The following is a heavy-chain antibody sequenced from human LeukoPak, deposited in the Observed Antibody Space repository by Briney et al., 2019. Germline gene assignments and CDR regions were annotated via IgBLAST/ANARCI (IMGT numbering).Heavy chain of an antibody. J-gene: IGHJ2*01. D-gene: IGHD2-2*01. CDR3: ARGPIVVVPAAMAGYFDL. CDR2: INHSGST. Sequence: TSETLSLTCAVYGGSFSGYYWSWIRQPPGKGLEWIGEINHSGSTNYNPSLKSRVTISVDTSKNQFSLKLSSVTAADTAVYYCARGPIVVVPAAMAGYFDLWGRGTLVTVSS. V-gene: IGHV4-34*01. CDR1: GGSFSGYY.